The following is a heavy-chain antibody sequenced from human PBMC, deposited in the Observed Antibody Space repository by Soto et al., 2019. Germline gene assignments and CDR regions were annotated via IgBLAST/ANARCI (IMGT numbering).Heavy chain of an antibody. CDR1: GFTFSSYG. Sequence: QVQLVESGGGVVQPGKSLRLYCAASGFTFSSYGIHWVRQAPGKGLEWLGGIWYDGGNKYYADSVKGRITLSRDNSMNTVFLEMNSLGAEDTAMYYCARELDEIRHCSSSTCPVALAYCGQGRLVTVSS. CDR2: IWYDGGNK. V-gene: IGHV3-33*01. J-gene: IGHJ4*02. CDR3: ARELDEIRHCSSSTCPVALAY. D-gene: IGHD2-2*01.